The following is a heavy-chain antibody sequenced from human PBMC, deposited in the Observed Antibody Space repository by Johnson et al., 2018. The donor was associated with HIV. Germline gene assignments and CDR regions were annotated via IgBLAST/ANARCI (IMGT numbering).Heavy chain of an antibody. Sequence: VQLVESGGGLVQPGGSLRLSCAASGFIFSSYWMSWVRQAPGKGLEWVANINQDGSQNYYVDSVKGRFTISRDNAENSLYLQMNSLRAEDTALYYCARERSSRRKAFDIWGQGTMVTVSS. CDR1: GFIFSSYW. D-gene: IGHD6-13*01. V-gene: IGHV3-7*05. CDR3: ARERSSRRKAFDI. J-gene: IGHJ3*02. CDR2: INQDGSQN.